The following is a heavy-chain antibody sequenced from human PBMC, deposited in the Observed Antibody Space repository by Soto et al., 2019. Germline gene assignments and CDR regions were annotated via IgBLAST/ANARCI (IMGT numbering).Heavy chain of an antibody. J-gene: IGHJ5*02. Sequence: PGESLKISCKGSGYRFTSYWIAWVRQMPGKGLEWMGIIYPGDSDARYSPSFQGQVTISVDKSISTAYQQWSSLKASDTAIYYCARQLGHDYINNWFDPWGQGTLVTVSS. D-gene: IGHD4-4*01. CDR3: ARQLGHDYINNWFDP. CDR1: GYRFTSYW. V-gene: IGHV5-51*01. CDR2: IYPGDSDA.